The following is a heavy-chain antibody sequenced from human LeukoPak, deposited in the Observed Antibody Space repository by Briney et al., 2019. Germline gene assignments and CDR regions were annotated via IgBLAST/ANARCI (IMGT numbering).Heavy chain of an antibody. V-gene: IGHV5-51*01. CDR3: ARHGGTRYYDNRGYLHNWFDP. CDR2: IYPGDSDT. J-gene: IGHJ5*02. D-gene: IGHD3-22*01. Sequence: GESLKISCKGSGYSFTGYWIALVRQMPGKGLEGRGIIYPGDSDTRYSPSFQGQVTISADKSISTAYLQWSSLKASDTAMYYCARHGGTRYYDNRGYLHNWFDPWGQGTLVTVSS. CDR1: GYSFTGYW.